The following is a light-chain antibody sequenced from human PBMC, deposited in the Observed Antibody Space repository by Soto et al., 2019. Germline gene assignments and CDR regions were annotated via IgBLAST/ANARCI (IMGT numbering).Light chain of an antibody. Sequence: QSALTQPPSASGSPGQSVTIPCTGTYSDIGAYNYVSWYQQRPGEAPKVIIYEVSKRPAGVPDRSFASKSGNTASLTVSGLQADDEANYYCSSFKGTNSFGFGTGTKLTVL. V-gene: IGLV2-8*01. CDR2: EVS. J-gene: IGLJ1*01. CDR3: SSFKGTNSFG. CDR1: YSDIGAYNY.